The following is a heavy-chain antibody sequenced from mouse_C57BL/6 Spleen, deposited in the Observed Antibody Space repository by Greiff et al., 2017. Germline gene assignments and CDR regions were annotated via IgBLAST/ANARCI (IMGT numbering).Heavy chain of an antibody. J-gene: IGHJ4*01. D-gene: IGHD4-1*01. V-gene: IGHV1-72*01. CDR3: AREKGTGTFYAMDY. Sequence: QVQLQQPGAELVKPGASVKLSCKASGYTFTSYWMHWVKQRPGRGLEWIGRIDPDSGGTTYNEKFKSKATLTVDKPSSTAYMQLSSLTSEDSAVYDCAREKGTGTFYAMDYWGQGTSVTVSS. CDR1: GYTFTSYW. CDR2: IDPDSGGT.